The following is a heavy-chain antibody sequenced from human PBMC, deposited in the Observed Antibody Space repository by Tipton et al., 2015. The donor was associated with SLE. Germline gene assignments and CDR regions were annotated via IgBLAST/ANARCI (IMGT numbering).Heavy chain of an antibody. CDR2: INEYGSEK. CDR3: ARCRPSGSYYFDY. V-gene: IGHV3-7*03. J-gene: IGHJ4*02. CDR1: GFTFSRSW. Sequence: SLRLSCAASGFTFSRSWMNWVRLAPGKGLEWVANINEYGSEKHYVDSLKERLTISRDNAKKSVYLQMNSLRAEDTAVYYCARCRPSGSYYFDYWGQGTLVTVSS. D-gene: IGHD1-26*01.